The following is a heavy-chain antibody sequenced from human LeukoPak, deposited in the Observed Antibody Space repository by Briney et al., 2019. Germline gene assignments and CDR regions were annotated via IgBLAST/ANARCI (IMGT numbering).Heavy chain of an antibody. V-gene: IGHV3-7*01. Sequence: SGGSLRLSCAASGFTFSSYWMSWVRQAPGKGLEWVANIKQDGSEKYYVDSVKGRFTISRDNAKNSLYLQMNSLRAEDTAVYYCARGPAVGYGDYTSHLEYFQHWGQGTLVTVSS. D-gene: IGHD4-17*01. CDR1: GFTFSSYW. CDR2: IKQDGSEK. CDR3: ARGPAVGYGDYTSHLEYFQH. J-gene: IGHJ1*01.